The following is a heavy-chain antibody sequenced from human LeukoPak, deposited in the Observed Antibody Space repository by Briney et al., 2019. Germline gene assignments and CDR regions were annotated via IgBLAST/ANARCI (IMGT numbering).Heavy chain of an antibody. CDR2: IYYSGST. J-gene: IGHJ4*02. CDR3: ARGKGVEMAPYYFDY. V-gene: IGHV4-39*07. CDR1: GGSISSSSYY. Sequence: PETLSLTCTVSGGSISSSSYYWGWIRQPPGKGLEWIGSIYYSGSTYYNPSLKSRVTISVDTSKNQFSLKLSSVTAADTAVYYCARGKGVEMAPYYFDYWGQGTLVTVSS. D-gene: IGHD5-24*01.